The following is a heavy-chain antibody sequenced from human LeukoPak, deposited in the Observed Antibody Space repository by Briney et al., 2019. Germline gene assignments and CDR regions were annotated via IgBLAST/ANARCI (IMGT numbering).Heavy chain of an antibody. CDR2: ISGSGHSS. D-gene: IGHD1-1*01. Sequence: GGSLRLSCAASGFIFSNYAMSWVRQAPGKGLEWVSGISGSGHSSYYADSVKGRFTISRDNSKNTLYLQMNSLRAEDTAVYYCAKASNWNDRGYFDYWGQGTLVTVSS. V-gene: IGHV3-23*01. J-gene: IGHJ4*02. CDR3: AKASNWNDRGYFDY. CDR1: GFIFSNYA.